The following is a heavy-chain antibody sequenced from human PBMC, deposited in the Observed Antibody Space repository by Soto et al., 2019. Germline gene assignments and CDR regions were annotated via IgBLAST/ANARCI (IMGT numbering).Heavy chain of an antibody. V-gene: IGHV3-7*01. D-gene: IGHD4-4*01. CDR1: GFTFSDSW. CDR3: VRGGSNYAS. CDR2: IKPDESEK. J-gene: IGHJ5*02. Sequence: GSLRLSCTASGFTFSDSWMTWVRQAPGKGLEWVARIKPDESEKKYADSVKGRFSISRDNAKNSMYLQMDSLRGEDTAVYYCVRGGSNYASWGQGTLVTVSS.